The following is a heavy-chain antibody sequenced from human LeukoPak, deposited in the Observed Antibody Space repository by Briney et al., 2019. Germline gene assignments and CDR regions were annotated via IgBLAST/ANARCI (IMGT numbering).Heavy chain of an antibody. CDR3: ARDKIVGASKFDY. CDR1: GFDFSSYT. V-gene: IGHV3-21*01. J-gene: IGHJ4*02. Sequence: PGGSLRLSCAASGFDFSSYTLNWVRQTPEKGLEWIAAISYSSYYIHYRDSVKGRFIISRDNAKNSLYLQMNSLRAEDTAIYYCARDKIVGASKFDYWGQGTLVTVSS. D-gene: IGHD1-26*01. CDR2: ISYSSYYI.